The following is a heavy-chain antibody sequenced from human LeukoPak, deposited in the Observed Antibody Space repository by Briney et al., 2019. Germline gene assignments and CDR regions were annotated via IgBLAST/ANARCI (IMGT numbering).Heavy chain of an antibody. CDR3: ARDNTYMFDY. CDR1: GFTFSSYG. Sequence: GGSLRLSCAASGFTFSSYGIHWVRQAPGKGLEWVTLISYSSNTYYADSVKGRFTISRDNAKNTLYLEMNRLRAEDTAVYYCARDNTYMFDYWGQGTQVTVSS. D-gene: IGHD2-2*02. V-gene: IGHV3-30*03. J-gene: IGHJ4*02. CDR2: ISYSSNT.